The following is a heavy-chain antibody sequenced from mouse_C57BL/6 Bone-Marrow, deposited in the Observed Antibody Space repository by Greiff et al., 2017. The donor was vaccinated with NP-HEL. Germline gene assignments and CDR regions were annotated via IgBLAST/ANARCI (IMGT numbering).Heavy chain of an antibody. J-gene: IGHJ3*01. V-gene: IGHV1-55*01. CDR1: GYTFTSYW. Sequence: QVQLQQPGAELVKPGASVKMSCKASGYTFTSYWITWVKQRPGQGLEWIGDIYPGSGSTKYNEKFKSKATLTVDTSSSTAYMQLSSLTSEDSAVYYCARQGKQLRLPFAYWGQGTLVTVSA. CDR2: IYPGSGST. CDR3: ARQGKQLRLPFAY. D-gene: IGHD3-2*02.